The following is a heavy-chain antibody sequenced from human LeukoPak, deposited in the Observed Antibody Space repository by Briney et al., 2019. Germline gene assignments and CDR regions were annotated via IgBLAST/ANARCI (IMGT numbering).Heavy chain of an antibody. V-gene: IGHV3-64*02. CDR2: ISNNGGST. J-gene: IGHJ3*02. D-gene: IGHD1-26*01. CDR1: GFTFSSYA. CDR3: ARVGGDGAFDI. Sequence: GGSLRLSCAASGFTFSSYAMHWVRQAPGKGPEYVSAISNNGGSTYYADSVKGRFTISRDNSKNTLYLQMGSLRPGDMAVYYCARVGGDGAFDIWGQGTMVTVSS.